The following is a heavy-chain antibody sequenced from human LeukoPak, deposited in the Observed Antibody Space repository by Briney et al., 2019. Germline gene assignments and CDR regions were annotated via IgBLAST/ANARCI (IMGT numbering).Heavy chain of an antibody. Sequence: PGGSLRLSCAASGFTVSSNYMSWVRQAPGKGLEWVSAISGSGGSTYYADSVKGRFTISRDNSKNTLYLQMNSLRAEDTAVYYCAKDSAVVAPYSGGYYYGMDVWGQGTTVTVSS. V-gene: IGHV3-23*01. CDR2: ISGSGGST. J-gene: IGHJ6*02. CDR1: GFTVSSNY. D-gene: IGHD2-15*01. CDR3: AKDSAVVAPYSGGYYYGMDV.